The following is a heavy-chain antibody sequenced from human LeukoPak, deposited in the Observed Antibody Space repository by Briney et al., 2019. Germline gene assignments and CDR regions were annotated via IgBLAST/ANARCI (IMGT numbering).Heavy chain of an antibody. CDR2: IVPILGTA. CDR3: ARVPQGSSWPYYFDY. J-gene: IGHJ4*02. V-gene: IGHV1-69*04. CDR1: GGTFSTYA. Sequence: SVKVSCKASGGTFSTYAISWVRQAPGQGLEWVRRIVPILGTANYAQNFQGRVTITADRSTTTAYMELSSLRSEDTAVYYCARVPQGSSWPYYFDYWGQGTLVTVSS. D-gene: IGHD6-13*01.